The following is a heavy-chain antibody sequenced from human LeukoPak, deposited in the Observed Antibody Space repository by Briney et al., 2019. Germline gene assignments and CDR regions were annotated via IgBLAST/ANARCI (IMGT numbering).Heavy chain of an antibody. V-gene: IGHV1-2*02. J-gene: IGHJ4*02. CDR2: INPNSGGT. CDR3: ARASRRITIFGVGENGY. D-gene: IGHD3-3*01. CDR1: GYTFTSFD. Sequence: ASVKVSCKASGYTFTSFDIHWVRQAPGQGLEWMGWINPNSGGTNYAQKFQGRVTMTRDTSISTAYMELSRLRSDDTAVYYCARASRRITIFGVGENGYWGQGTLVTVSS.